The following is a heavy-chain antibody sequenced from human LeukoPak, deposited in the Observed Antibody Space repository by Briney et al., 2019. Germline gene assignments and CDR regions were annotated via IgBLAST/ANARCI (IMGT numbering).Heavy chain of an antibody. Sequence: GGSLRLSCAASGFTFSSYAMNWVRQAPGKGLEWVSAISGSGGSTYYADSVKGRFTISRDNSKNTLYLQMNSLRAEDTAVYYCAKVTLLWWLQDYWGQGTLVTVSS. V-gene: IGHV3-23*01. CDR1: GFTFSSYA. J-gene: IGHJ4*02. CDR2: ISGSGGST. D-gene: IGHD5-12*01. CDR3: AKVTLLWWLQDY.